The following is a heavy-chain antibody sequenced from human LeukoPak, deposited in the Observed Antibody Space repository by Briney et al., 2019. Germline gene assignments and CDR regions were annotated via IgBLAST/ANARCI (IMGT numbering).Heavy chain of an antibody. CDR3: ARELYSSSWYGSNY. CDR2: ISAYNGNT. Sequence: ASVKVSCKASGYTFTSYGISWVRQAPGLGLEWMGWISAYNGNTNYAQKLQGRVTMTTDTSTSTAYMELRSLRSDDTAVYYCARELYSSSWYGSNYWGQGTLVTVSS. J-gene: IGHJ4*02. CDR1: GYTFTSYG. D-gene: IGHD6-13*01. V-gene: IGHV1-18*01.